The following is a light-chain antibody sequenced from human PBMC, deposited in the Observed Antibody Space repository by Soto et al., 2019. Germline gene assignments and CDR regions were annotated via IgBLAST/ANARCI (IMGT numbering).Light chain of an antibody. J-gene: IGLJ2*01. CDR3: QSYDTSLSVV. Sequence: QSVLTQPPSVSGAPGQRVTISCTGTSSNIGAGYNVHWFQQLPGTAPKLLIYANSNRPSGVPDRFSGSKSGTSASLAITGLQAEEDADYYCQSYDTSLSVVFGGGTKLTVL. V-gene: IGLV1-40*01. CDR2: ANS. CDR1: SSNIGAGYN.